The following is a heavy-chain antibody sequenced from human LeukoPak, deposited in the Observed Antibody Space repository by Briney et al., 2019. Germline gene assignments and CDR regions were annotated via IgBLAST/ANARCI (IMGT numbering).Heavy chain of an antibody. Sequence: GGSLRLSCAASGHTLSSSEMNWVRQAPGKGLEWDSYISSSGSTIYYADSVKGRFTISRDNAKNSLYLQMSSLRAEDTAVYYCARDRLHYVEYEKTFDDWGQGTLVTVSS. CDR2: ISSSGSTI. J-gene: IGHJ4*02. D-gene: IGHD4-17*01. CDR3: ARDRLHYVEYEKTFDD. CDR1: GHTLSSSE. V-gene: IGHV3-48*03.